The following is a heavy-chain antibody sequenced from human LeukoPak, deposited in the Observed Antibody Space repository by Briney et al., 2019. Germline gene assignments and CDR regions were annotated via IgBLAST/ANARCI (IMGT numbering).Heavy chain of an antibody. V-gene: IGHV4-39*07. Sequence: SETLSLTCTVSGGSIMSSTYYWGWIRQSPGKGLEWIGTIYYSGSTYYNPSLKSRVSMSVDTSKSQFSLRLSSVTAADTAVYYCARGTYYYYMDVWGKGTTVTISS. D-gene: IGHD1/OR15-1a*01. CDR3: ARGTYYYYMDV. CDR2: IYYSGST. CDR1: GGSIMSSTYY. J-gene: IGHJ6*03.